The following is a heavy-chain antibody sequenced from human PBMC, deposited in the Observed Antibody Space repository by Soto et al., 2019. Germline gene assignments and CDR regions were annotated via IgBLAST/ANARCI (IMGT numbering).Heavy chain of an antibody. Sequence: QLQLQESGPGLVKPSETLSLTCTVSGGSISSSSITYYWGWIRQPPGKGPEWIGGIHSSGSAYYTPSLKSRVTVSIEVSTNEFSLKLSSVTAADTAVYYCARRPRAVAGMDNWFDPWGQGILVTVSS. D-gene: IGHD6-19*01. CDR2: IHSSGSA. CDR1: GGSISSSSITYY. J-gene: IGHJ5*02. CDR3: ARRPRAVAGMDNWFDP. V-gene: IGHV4-39*01.